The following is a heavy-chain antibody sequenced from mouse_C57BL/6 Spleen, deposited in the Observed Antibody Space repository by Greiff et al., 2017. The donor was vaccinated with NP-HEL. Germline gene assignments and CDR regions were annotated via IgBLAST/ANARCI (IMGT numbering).Heavy chain of an antibody. J-gene: IGHJ4*01. Sequence: QVQLQQPGAELVMPGASVKLSCKASGYTFTSYWMHWVKQRPGQGLEWIGEIDPSDSYTNYNQKFKGKSTLTVDKSSSTAYMQLSSLTSEDSAVYYCARPRRLRLTLAMDYWGQGTSVTVSS. V-gene: IGHV1-69*01. CDR1: GYTFTSYW. CDR3: ARPRRLRLTLAMDY. D-gene: IGHD3-2*02. CDR2: IDPSDSYT.